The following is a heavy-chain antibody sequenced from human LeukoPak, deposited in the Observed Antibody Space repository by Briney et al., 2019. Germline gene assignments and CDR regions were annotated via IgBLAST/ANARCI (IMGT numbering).Heavy chain of an antibody. Sequence: GGSLRLSCAASGFTFSSYTMSWVRQAPGRGLEWVSAISGSGGSTYYADSVKGRFTISRDNFKHTLYLQMNSLRAEDTAVYYCARSGSGSYFLDYWGQGTLVTVSS. V-gene: IGHV3-23*01. D-gene: IGHD3-10*01. CDR3: ARSGSGSYFLDY. CDR1: GFTFSSYT. J-gene: IGHJ4*02. CDR2: ISGSGGST.